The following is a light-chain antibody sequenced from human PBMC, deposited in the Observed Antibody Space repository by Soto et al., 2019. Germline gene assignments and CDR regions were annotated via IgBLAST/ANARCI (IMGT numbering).Light chain of an antibody. J-gene: IGLJ1*01. CDR2: ENN. Sequence: QSVLTQPPSASGAPGQMVTISCSGSASNIGRDPVNWYQQVPGTAPKLLIYENNHRPSGVPDRFSGSKSGTSASLVISGLQSEDEAEYFCAGWDGSLKGFVFGTGTKVTV. CDR1: ASNIGRDP. V-gene: IGLV1-44*01. CDR3: AGWDGSLKGFV.